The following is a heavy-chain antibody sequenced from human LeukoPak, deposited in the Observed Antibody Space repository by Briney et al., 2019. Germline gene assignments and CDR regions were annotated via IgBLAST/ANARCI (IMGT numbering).Heavy chain of an antibody. CDR1: GFTFSSYA. CDR3: AKASRRHCGTTICYTLDY. CDR2: ISGSDGST. V-gene: IGHV3-23*01. J-gene: IGHJ4*02. Sequence: GGSLRLSCAASGFTFSSYAMSWVRQTPGKGLEWVSAISGSDGSTYYTDSVKGRFTISRDNSKNTLYLQMNSLRAADTAKYYCAKASRRHCGTTICYTLDYWGQGTLVTVSS. D-gene: IGHD2-2*02.